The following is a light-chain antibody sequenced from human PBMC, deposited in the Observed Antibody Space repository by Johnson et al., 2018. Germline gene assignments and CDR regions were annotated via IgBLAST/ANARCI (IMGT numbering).Light chain of an antibody. CDR1: SSNIGNNY. Sequence: QSVLTQPPSVSAAPGQKVTISCSGSSSNIGNNYVSWYQQLPGTAPKLLIYENNKRPSGIPDRFSGSKSGTSATLGITGLQTGDEADYYCGKWESSLSAGKVFGTGTKVP. CDR3: GKWESSLSAGKV. J-gene: IGLJ1*01. CDR2: ENN. V-gene: IGLV1-51*02.